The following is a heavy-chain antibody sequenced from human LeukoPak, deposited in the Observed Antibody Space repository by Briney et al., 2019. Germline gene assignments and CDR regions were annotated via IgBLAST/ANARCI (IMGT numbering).Heavy chain of an antibody. Sequence: ASVKVSCKASGYTFTGYYMHWVRQAPGQGLEWMGWINPNSGGTNYAQKFQGGVTMTRDTSISTAYMELSRLRSDDTAVYYCARVRAAPGDYGMDVWGQGTTVTVSS. V-gene: IGHV1-2*02. CDR3: ARVRAAPGDYGMDV. CDR2: INPNSGGT. D-gene: IGHD2-15*01. J-gene: IGHJ6*02. CDR1: GYTFTGYY.